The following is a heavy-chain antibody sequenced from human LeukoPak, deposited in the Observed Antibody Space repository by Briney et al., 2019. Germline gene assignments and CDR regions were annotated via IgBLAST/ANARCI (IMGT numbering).Heavy chain of an antibody. CDR2: IYHSGST. CDR1: GYSISSGHY. V-gene: IGHV4-38-2*02. Sequence: SETLSLTCTVSGYSISSGHYWGWIRQPPGKGLEWIGSIYHSGSTFYIPSLKSRVTLSVDTSKNQFSLKLTSVTAADTAVYYCARVVTNWFDPWGQGTLVTVSS. D-gene: IGHD2-21*02. CDR3: ARVVTNWFDP. J-gene: IGHJ5*02.